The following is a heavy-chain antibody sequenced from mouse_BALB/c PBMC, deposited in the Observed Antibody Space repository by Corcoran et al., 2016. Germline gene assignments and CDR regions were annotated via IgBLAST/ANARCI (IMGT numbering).Heavy chain of an antibody. V-gene: IGHV9-3-1*01. CDR1: GYTFTNYG. J-gene: IGHJ4*01. CDR3: ARETRAMDY. Sequence: QIQLVQSGPELKKPGETVKISCKASGYTFTNYGMNWVTQAPGKGLTWMGLINTYTGEPTYANDFKGRFAFSLETSDSTAYLQINNLNNEDTATYFCARETRAMDYWGQGTSVTVSS. CDR2: INTYTGEP.